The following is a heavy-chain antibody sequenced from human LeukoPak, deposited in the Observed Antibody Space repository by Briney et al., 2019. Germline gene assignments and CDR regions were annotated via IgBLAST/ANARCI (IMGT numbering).Heavy chain of an antibody. V-gene: IGHV4-61*01. CDR1: GGSISSSSYY. CDR2: IYYSGST. Sequence: PSETLSLTCTVSGGSISSSSYYWSWIRQPPGKGLEWIGYIYYSGSTNYNPSLKSRVTISVDTSKNQFSLKLSSVTAADTAVYYCARGNVEMATINFDYWGQGTLVTVSS. CDR3: ARGNVEMATINFDY. J-gene: IGHJ4*02. D-gene: IGHD5-24*01.